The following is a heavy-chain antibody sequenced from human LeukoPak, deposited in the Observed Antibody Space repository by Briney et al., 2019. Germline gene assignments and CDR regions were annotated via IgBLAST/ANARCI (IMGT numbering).Heavy chain of an antibody. V-gene: IGHV4-39*01. D-gene: IGHD3-9*01. CDR3: ARQIDSYWHFDL. J-gene: IGHJ2*01. Sequence: SETLSLTCTVSGGSISSSSYYWGWIRQPPGKGLEYIGNIYYSGSTNYTPTLKSRVTISVDTSKNQFSLNLGSVTAADAAVYFCARQIDSYWHFDLWGRGTLVTVSS. CDR2: IYYSGST. CDR1: GGSISSSSYY.